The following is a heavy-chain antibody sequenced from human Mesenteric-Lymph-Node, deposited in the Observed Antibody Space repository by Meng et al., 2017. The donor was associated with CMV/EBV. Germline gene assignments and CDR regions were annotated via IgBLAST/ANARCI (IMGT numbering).Heavy chain of an antibody. CDR2: IYYSGST. D-gene: IGHD3-3*01. J-gene: IGHJ4*02. CDR3: ARNFGVHDY. V-gene: IGHV4-59*01. Sequence: LSLTCTVSGGSIRSYYWSWIRQPPGKGLEWIGYIYYSGSTNYNPSLKSRVTISVDTSKNQFSLKLSSVTAADTAVYYCARNFGVHDYWGQGTLVTVSS. CDR1: GGSIRSYY.